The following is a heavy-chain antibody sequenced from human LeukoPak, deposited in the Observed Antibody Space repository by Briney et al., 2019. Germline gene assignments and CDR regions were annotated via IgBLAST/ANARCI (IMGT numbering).Heavy chain of an antibody. CDR1: GFTLSSYP. CDR3: TRAAPYGTSWYGKNDY. Sequence: GGSLRLSCAASGFTLSSYPMNWVRQAPGKGLEWVSTFVRGSTYYADTVQGRFTISRDSSENTLYLQMNSLRADDTALYSCTRAAPYGTSWYGKNDYWGQGTLVAVSS. CDR2: FVRGST. D-gene: IGHD6-13*01. J-gene: IGHJ4*02. V-gene: IGHV3-23*01.